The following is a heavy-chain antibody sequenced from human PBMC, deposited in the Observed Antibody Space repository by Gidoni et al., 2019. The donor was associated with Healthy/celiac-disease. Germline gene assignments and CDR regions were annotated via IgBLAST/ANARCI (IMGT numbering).Heavy chain of an antibody. CDR2: ISSSSSYI. CDR3: ARARYYYYGMDV. J-gene: IGHJ6*02. CDR1: GFTFSSYS. Sequence: EVQLVESGGGLVKPGGSLILPCAASGFTFSSYSMNWVRQAPGKGLEWVSSISSSSSYIYDAASVQGRFTISRDNAKNSLYLQMNSLRAEDTAVYYCARARYYYYGMDVWGQGTTVTVSS. V-gene: IGHV3-21*01.